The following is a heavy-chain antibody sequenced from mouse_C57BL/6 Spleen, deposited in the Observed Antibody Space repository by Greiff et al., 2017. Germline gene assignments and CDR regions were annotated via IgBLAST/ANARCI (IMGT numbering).Heavy chain of an antibody. Sequence: QVQLQQSGAELVTPGASVKLSCKASGYTFTSYWMHWVKQRPGQGLEWIGMIHPNSGSTNYNEKFKSKATLTVDKASSTAYMQLSSLTSEDSAVYYCARKEGDYGNYNNAMDYWGQGTSVTVSS. CDR3: ARKEGDYGNYNNAMDY. CDR1: GYTFTSYW. V-gene: IGHV1-64*01. CDR2: IHPNSGST. J-gene: IGHJ4*01. D-gene: IGHD2-1*01.